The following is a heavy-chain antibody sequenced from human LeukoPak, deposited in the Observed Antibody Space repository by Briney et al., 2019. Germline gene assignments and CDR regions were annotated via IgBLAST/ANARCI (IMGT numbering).Heavy chain of an antibody. J-gene: IGHJ6*03. CDR2: IYTSGST. V-gene: IGHV4-4*07. Sequence: SETLSLTCSVSGGSISSYYWSWIRQPAGKGLEWIGRIYTSGSTNYNPSLKSRVTMSVDTSKNQFSLKLSSVTAADTAVYYCARDEYDSSGYYINYYYMDVWGKGTTVTVSS. CDR1: GGSISSYY. CDR3: ARDEYDSSGYYINYYYMDV. D-gene: IGHD3-22*01.